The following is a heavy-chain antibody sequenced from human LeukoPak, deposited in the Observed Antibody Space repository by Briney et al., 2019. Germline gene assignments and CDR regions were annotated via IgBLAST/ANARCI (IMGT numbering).Heavy chain of an antibody. CDR1: GFTFSSYA. D-gene: IGHD2-2*01. Sequence: GRSLRLSCAASGFTFSSYAMSWVRQAPGKGLEWVSAISGSGGSTYYADSVKGRFTISRDNSKNTLYLQMNSLRAEDTAVYYCAKDPSLTYQLLLDYWGQGTLVTVSS. CDR3: AKDPSLTYQLLLDY. CDR2: ISGSGGST. V-gene: IGHV3-23*01. J-gene: IGHJ4*02.